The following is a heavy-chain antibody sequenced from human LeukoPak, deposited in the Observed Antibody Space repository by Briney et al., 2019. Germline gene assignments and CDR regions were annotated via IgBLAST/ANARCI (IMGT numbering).Heavy chain of an antibody. V-gene: IGHV3-7*01. CDR1: GFTFSSYW. CDR3: AREDYDFWSGYSVPPPYYYYYYMDV. Sequence: GGSLRLSCAASGFTFSSYWMSWVRQAPGKGLEWVANIKQDGSEKYYVDSVEGRFTISRDNAKNSLYLQMNSLRAEDTAVYYCAREDYDFWSGYSVPPPYYYYYYMDVWGKGTTVTVSS. D-gene: IGHD3-3*01. J-gene: IGHJ6*03. CDR2: IKQDGSEK.